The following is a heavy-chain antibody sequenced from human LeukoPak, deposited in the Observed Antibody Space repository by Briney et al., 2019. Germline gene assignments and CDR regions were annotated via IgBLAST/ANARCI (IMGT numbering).Heavy chain of an antibody. CDR3: ATRGYSYGNDAFDI. D-gene: IGHD5-18*01. CDR1: GGSISSSSYY. CDR2: IYYSGST. V-gene: IGHV4-61*05. Sequence: PSETLSLTCTVSGGSISSSSYYWGWIRQPPGKGLEWIGYIYYSGSTNYNPSLKSRVTISVDTSKNQFSLKLSSVTAADTAVYYCATRGYSYGNDAFDIWGQGTMVTVSS. J-gene: IGHJ3*02.